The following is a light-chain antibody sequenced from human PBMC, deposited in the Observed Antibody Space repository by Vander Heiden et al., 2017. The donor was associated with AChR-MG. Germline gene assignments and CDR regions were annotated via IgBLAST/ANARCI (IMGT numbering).Light chain of an antibody. Sequence: QSALTQPPSVSGSPGQSVTISCTGTSSDVGPYDRVSWYQQSPGTAPKLLISEVTIRPSGVPDRFSGSKSGNTASLTISGLQAEDEADYYCKSYTSSSTLLFGTGTKVTVL. V-gene: IGLV2-18*02. CDR2: EVT. CDR1: SSDVGPYDR. CDR3: KSYTSSSTLL. J-gene: IGLJ1*01.